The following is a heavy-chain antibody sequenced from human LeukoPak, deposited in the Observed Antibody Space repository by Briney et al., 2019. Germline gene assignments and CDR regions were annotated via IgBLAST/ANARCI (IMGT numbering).Heavy chain of an antibody. CDR1: GGTFSSYA. V-gene: IGHV1-69*13. J-gene: IGHJ4*02. D-gene: IGHD5-24*01. CDR2: IIPIFGTA. Sequence: GASVKVSCKASGGTFSSYAISWVRQAPGQGLEWMGGIIPIFGTANYAQKFQGRVTITADESTSTAYMELSSLRSEDTAVYYCASGVEHGYQLDTGFDYWGQGTLVTVSS. CDR3: ASGVEHGYQLDTGFDY.